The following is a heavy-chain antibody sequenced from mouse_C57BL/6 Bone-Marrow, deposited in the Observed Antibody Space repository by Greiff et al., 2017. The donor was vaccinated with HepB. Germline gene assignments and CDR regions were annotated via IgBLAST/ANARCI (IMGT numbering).Heavy chain of an antibody. D-gene: IGHD4-1*01. J-gene: IGHJ2*01. CDR3: AREEALTGTDFDF. Sequence: EVKLMESGPGLVKPCQSLSLTCSVTGYSIPGGYCWHWIRQFQGNKLEWVGYLSYDGSNTYNPSFKKRNSITSDKSKNQFFLKLNSVTTEDTATYYCAREEALTGTDFDFGGQGNTLTVSA. V-gene: IGHV3-6*01. CDR1: GYSIPGGYC. CDR2: LSYDGSN.